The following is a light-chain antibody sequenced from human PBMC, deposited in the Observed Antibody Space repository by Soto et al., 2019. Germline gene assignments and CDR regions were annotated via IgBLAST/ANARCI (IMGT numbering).Light chain of an antibody. CDR2: GAS. CDR1: QSVTSNY. CDR3: QQYGTSPRT. V-gene: IGKV3-20*01. Sequence: EIVLTQSPGTLSLSPGERATLSCRASQSVTSNYIAWYQHKPGRAPRLLIYGASSRVTGIPDRFSGSGAGTDFVLTISRLEPEDFAVYYCQQYGTSPRTFGQGTKLEIK. J-gene: IGKJ2*01.